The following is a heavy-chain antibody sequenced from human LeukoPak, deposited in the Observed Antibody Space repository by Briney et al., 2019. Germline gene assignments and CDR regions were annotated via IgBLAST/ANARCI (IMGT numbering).Heavy chain of an antibody. J-gene: IGHJ4*02. V-gene: IGHV3-53*01. CDR2: IYSDGTT. CDR1: GFSVSSIY. CDR3: ARAPNWRFDH. Sequence: PGGSLRLSCAASGFSVSSIYMNWVRQAPGKGLEWVSVIYSDGTTYYADSVKGRFTISRDDSKNTQYLHMNSLRAEDTAVYYCARAPNWRFDHWGQGTLDTVSS. D-gene: IGHD1-1*01.